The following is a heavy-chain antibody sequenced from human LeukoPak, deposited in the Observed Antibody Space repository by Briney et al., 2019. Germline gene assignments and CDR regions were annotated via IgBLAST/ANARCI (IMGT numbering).Heavy chain of an antibody. CDR1: GYTFTSYG. V-gene: IGHV1-18*01. CDR2: ISAYNGNT. J-gene: IGHJ4*02. CDR3: ARDDWQWLELDY. Sequence: ASVKVSCKASGYTFTSYGISWVRLAPGQGLEWMGRISAYNGNTNYAQKLQGRVTMTTDTSTSTAYMELRSLRSDDTAVYYCARDDWQWLELDYWGQGTLVTVSS. D-gene: IGHD6-19*01.